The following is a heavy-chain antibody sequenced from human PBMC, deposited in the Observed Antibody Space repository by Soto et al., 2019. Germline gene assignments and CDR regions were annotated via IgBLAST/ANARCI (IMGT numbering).Heavy chain of an antibody. CDR2: ISSNGVGT. CDR1: GFTPSGYA. V-gene: IGHV3-64*01. CDR3: ARRARPDFYYMDV. D-gene: IGHD6-6*01. Sequence: PGGSLRLSCAASGFTPSGYAMDLVRPAPGKGLEYVSGISSNGVGTYYANSVQGRFTISRDNSKNTVYLQMGSLRPEDMAVYYCARRARPDFYYMDVWGKGTTVTVS. J-gene: IGHJ6*03.